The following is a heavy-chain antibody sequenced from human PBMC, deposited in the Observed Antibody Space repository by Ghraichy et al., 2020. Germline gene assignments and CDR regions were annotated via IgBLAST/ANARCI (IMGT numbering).Heavy chain of an antibody. J-gene: IGHJ6*02. Sequence: ASVKVSCKASGYTFTSYGISWVRQAPGQGLEWMGWISAYNGNTNYAQKLQGRVTMTTDTSTSTAYMELRSLRSDDTAVYYCARDYCSSTSCYTVSYYYYYGMDVWGQGTTVTVSS. V-gene: IGHV1-18*01. CDR1: GYTFTSYG. D-gene: IGHD2-2*02. CDR2: ISAYNGNT. CDR3: ARDYCSSTSCYTVSYYYYYGMDV.